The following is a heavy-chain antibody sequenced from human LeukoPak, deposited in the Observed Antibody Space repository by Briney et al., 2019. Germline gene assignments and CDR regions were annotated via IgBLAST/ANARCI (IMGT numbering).Heavy chain of an antibody. Sequence: GASVKVSCKASGYTFSAYYMHWVRQAPGQGLEWMGWINPNGGGTNYAQKFQGRVTMTRDTSISTAYMELSGLTSDDTAIYYCARDRDSGFGSDYWGQGTLVTVSS. CDR1: GYTFSAYY. D-gene: IGHD5-12*01. V-gene: IGHV1-2*02. J-gene: IGHJ4*02. CDR2: INPNGGGT. CDR3: ARDRDSGFGSDY.